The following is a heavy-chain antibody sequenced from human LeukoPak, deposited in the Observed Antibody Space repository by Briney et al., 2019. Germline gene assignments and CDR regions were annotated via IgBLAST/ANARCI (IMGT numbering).Heavy chain of an antibody. CDR1: GFTFGDYA. D-gene: IGHD3-10*01. CDR3: TSSHGTTPIAEQYGSRSYQTYYYYYYMDV. CDR2: IRSKAYGGTT. Sequence: GGSLRLSCTASGFTFGDYAMSWVRQAPGKGLEWVGFIRSKAYGGTTEYAASVKGRFTISRDDSKSIPHLQMNSLKTEDTTVYYCTSSHGTTPIAEQYGSRSYQTYYYYYYMDVWGKGTTVTISS. V-gene: IGHV3-49*04. J-gene: IGHJ6*03.